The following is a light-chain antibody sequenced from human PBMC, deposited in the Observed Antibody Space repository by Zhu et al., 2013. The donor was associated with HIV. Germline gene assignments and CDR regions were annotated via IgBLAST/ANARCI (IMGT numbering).Light chain of an antibody. CDR3: QHYSLYSNN. CDR1: RSISTW. CDR2: DAS. V-gene: IGKV1-5*01. Sequence: DIRMTQSPSTLSASVGDRLTITCRASRSISTWVAWYQQKPGKAPNLLIYDASTLDRGVASRFSGSGSGTEFTLTISSLEVDDFAIYYCQHYSLYSNNFGQGTKVDIK. J-gene: IGKJ2*01.